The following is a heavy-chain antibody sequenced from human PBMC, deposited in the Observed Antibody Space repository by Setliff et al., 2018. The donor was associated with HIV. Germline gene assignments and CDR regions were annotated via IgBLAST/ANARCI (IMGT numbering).Heavy chain of an antibody. CDR3: ARASGAYSNSFYFDY. CDR1: GFSLSIRGMC. D-gene: IGHD6-6*01. V-gene: IGHV2-70*11. J-gene: IGHJ4*02. Sequence: ESGPTLVNPTQTLTLTCTFSGFSLSIRGMCVSWIRQPPGKALEWLARIDWDDDKYYSTSLKTRLTISKDTSKNQVVLTMTNMGPVDTATYYCARASGAYSNSFYFDYWGQGALVTVSS. CDR2: IDWDDDK.